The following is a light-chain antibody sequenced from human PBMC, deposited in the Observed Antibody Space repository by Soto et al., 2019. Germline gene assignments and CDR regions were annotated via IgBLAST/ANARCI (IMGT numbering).Light chain of an antibody. CDR3: QEYTGAPHT. Sequence: DLQMTQSPSSLSASVGDRVTITCRASQGINNFLAWYQQKPGKAPKLLIYAASTLQSGVPSRFSGSGSGTDFTLTISSLQPEDVAVYYCQEYTGAPHTFGPGTQVDIK. V-gene: IGKV1-27*01. CDR2: AAS. CDR1: QGINNF. J-gene: IGKJ3*01.